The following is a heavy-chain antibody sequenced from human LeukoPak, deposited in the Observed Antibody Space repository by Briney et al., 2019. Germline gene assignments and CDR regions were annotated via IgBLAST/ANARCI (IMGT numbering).Heavy chain of an antibody. J-gene: IGHJ4*02. V-gene: IGHV3-21*01. CDR1: GFTFSSYS. D-gene: IGHD4-17*01. CDR2: ISSSSSYI. CDR3: ASLYGDYVGGDY. Sequence: GGSLRLSCAASGFTFSSYSMNWVRQAPGKGLEWVSSISSSSSYIYYADSVKGRFTISRDNAKNSLYLQMNSLRAEDTAVYYCASLYGDYVGGDYWGQGTLVTVSS.